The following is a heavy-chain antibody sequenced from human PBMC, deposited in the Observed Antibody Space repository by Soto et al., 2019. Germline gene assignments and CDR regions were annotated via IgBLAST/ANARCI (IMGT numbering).Heavy chain of an antibody. CDR1: GFTFSNYG. CDR2: ISYDGTVK. J-gene: IGHJ4*02. Sequence: GGSLRLSCAASGFTFSNYGMHWVRQAPGKGLEWVAVISYDGTVKYYGDSVKGRFTMSRDNSKNTLYLQMDSLRAEDTAMYYCAKRIASAGIIDCWGRGTLVTVSS. V-gene: IGHV3-30*18. D-gene: IGHD6-13*01. CDR3: AKRIASAGIIDC.